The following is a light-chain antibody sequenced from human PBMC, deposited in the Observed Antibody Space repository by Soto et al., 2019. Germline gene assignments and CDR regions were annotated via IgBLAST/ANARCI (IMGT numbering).Light chain of an antibody. V-gene: IGLV2-11*01. CDR3: CSYAGSYTLI. CDR2: DVA. CDR1: SSDVGGYNY. J-gene: IGLJ1*01. Sequence: QSALTQPRSVSGSPGQSVTVSCTGSSSDVGGYNYVSWYQQHPGKAPKLLISDVANRASGVPDRFSGSKSGNTASLTISGLQPDDEAAYFCCSYAGSYTLIFGAGTKVTVL.